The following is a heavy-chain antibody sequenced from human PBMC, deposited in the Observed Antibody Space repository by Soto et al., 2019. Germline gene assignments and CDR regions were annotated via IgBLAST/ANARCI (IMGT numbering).Heavy chain of an antibody. V-gene: IGHV4-39*01. Sequence: SETLSLTCTVSGGSISSSSYYWGWIRQPPGKGLEWIGSIYYSGSTYYNPSLKSRVTISVDTSKNQFSLKLSSVTAADTAVYYCARGLRVRWPRQITNYFDYWGHGTLVTVSS. CDR1: GGSISSSSYY. D-gene: IGHD3-10*01. CDR3: ARGLRVRWPRQITNYFDY. CDR2: IYYSGST. J-gene: IGHJ4*01.